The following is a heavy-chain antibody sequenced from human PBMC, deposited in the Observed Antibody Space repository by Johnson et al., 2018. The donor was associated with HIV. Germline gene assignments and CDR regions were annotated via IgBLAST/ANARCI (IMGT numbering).Heavy chain of an antibody. CDR1: GFTFSSYW. J-gene: IGHJ3*01. D-gene: IGHD2-21*01. Sequence: VQLVESGGGLVQPGGSLRLSCAASGFTFSSYWMSWVRQAPGKRPVWVARIYNDGSRTTYADSVRGRFTISRDNAKYTVDLQMNSLRVEDTAVYYCAKVDCGGDTCAGYDPFDLWGQGTLVTVSS. V-gene: IGHV3-74*03. CDR3: AKVDCGGDTCAGYDPFDL. CDR2: IYNDGSRT.